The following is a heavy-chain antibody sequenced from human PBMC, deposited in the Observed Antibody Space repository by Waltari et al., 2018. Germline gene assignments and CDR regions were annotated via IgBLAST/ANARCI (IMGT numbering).Heavy chain of an antibody. J-gene: IGHJ6*02. CDR2: INPNSGGT. CDR3: ARDGGDCSGGSCYLHYYYGMDV. Sequence: QVQLVQSGAEVKKPGASVKVSCKASGYTFTGYYMHWVRQAPGQGLEWMGRINPNSGGTNYAQKFQGRDTMTRDTSISTAYMELSRLRSDDTAVYYCARDGGDCSGGSCYLHYYYGMDVWGQGTTVTVSS. V-gene: IGHV1-2*06. D-gene: IGHD2-15*01. CDR1: GYTFTGYY.